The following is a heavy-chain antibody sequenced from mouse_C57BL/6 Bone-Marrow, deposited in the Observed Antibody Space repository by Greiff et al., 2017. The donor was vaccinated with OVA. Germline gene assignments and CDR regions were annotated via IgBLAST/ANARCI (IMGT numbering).Heavy chain of an antibody. Sequence: VKLMESGAELVRPGASVTLSCKASGYTFTDYEMHWVKQTPVHGLEWIGAIDPETGGTAYNQKFKGKAILTADKSSSTAYMELRSLTSEDSAVYYCACGSSQYFDVWGTGTTVTVSS. CDR1: GYTFTDYE. CDR2: IDPETGGT. D-gene: IGHD1-1*01. J-gene: IGHJ1*03. V-gene: IGHV1-15*01. CDR3: ACGSSQYFDV.